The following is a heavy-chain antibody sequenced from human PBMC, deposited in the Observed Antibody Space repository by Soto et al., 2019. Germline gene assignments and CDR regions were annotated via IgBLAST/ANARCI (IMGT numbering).Heavy chain of an antibody. CDR1: GYTFNTYG. CDR2: ISAYDGKT. Sequence: ASVKVSCKTSGYTFNTYGINWVRQAPGQGLELMGWISAYDGKTTYAEKFQGRVTLNKDTSTSTAYMELRSLRSDDTAIYYCARDPHEFWTSYWFDPWGQGTPVTVSS. CDR3: ARDPHEFWTSYWFDP. J-gene: IGHJ5*02. V-gene: IGHV1-18*01. D-gene: IGHD3-3*01.